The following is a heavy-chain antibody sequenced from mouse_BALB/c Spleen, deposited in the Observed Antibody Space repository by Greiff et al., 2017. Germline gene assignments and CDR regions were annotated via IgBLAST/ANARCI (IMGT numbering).Heavy chain of an antibody. J-gene: IGHJ2*01. CDR2: INPSTGYT. V-gene: IGHV1-4*01. CDR1: GYTFTSYW. D-gene: IGHD1-1*01. Sequence: QVQLQQSGTVLARPGASVKMSCKASGYTFTSYWMHWVKQRPGQGLEWIGYINPSTGYTEYNQKFKDKATLTADKSSSTAYMQLSSLTSEDSAVYYCARRGYGSFDYWGQGTTLTVSS. CDR3: ARRGYGSFDY.